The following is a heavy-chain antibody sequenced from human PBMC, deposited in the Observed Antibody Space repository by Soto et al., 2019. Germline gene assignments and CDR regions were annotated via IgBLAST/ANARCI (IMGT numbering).Heavy chain of an antibody. J-gene: IGHJ6*02. D-gene: IGHD4-17*01. CDR1: GYSFTSYW. V-gene: IGHV5-10-1*01. CDR2: IDPSDSYT. Sequence: GESLKISCKGSGYSFTSYWISWVRQMPGKGLGWMGRIDPSDSYTNYNPSFQGHVTISADKSISTAYLQWSSLKASDTAMYYCARHWRSTVTTSGYNAIPSPIYGMDVWGQATTVTVS. CDR3: ARHWRSTVTTSGYNAIPSPIYGMDV.